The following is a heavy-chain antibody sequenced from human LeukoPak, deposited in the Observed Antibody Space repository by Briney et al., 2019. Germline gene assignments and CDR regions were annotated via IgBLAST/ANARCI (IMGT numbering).Heavy chain of an antibody. CDR2: IRSKANSYAT. J-gene: IGHJ3*02. Sequence: PGGSLRLSCAAFGFTFSGSDMHWVRQASGKGLEWVGRIRSKANSYATAYAASVKGRFTISRDDSKNTAYLQMNSLKTEDTAVYYCTIVGAADAFDIWGQGTMVTVSS. D-gene: IGHD1-26*01. CDR3: TIVGAADAFDI. V-gene: IGHV3-73*01. CDR1: GFTFSGSD.